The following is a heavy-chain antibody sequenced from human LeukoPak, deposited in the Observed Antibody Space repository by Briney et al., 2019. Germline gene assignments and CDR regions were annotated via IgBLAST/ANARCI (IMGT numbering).Heavy chain of an antibody. Sequence: PSETLSLTCTVSGGSVSTSDYYWGWIRQSPVKGLEWIGDVFYTGKTNYNPSLRGRATISIDTSKNQFSLKLTYVTAADSAVYYCASVFDSWGQGTLVTVSS. V-gene: IGHV4-39*07. J-gene: IGHJ4*02. CDR1: GGSVSTSDYY. CDR2: VFYTGKT. CDR3: ASVFDS.